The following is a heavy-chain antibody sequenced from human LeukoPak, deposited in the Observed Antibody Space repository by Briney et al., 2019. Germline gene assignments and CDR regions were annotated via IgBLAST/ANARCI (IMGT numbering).Heavy chain of an antibody. CDR2: TYYRSKWYN. CDR3: ARGYCSGGSCYSYYYYNYMDV. D-gene: IGHD2-15*01. V-gene: IGHV6-1*01. CDR1: GDSVSSNSAA. J-gene: IGHJ6*03. Sequence: SQTLSLTCAISGDSVSSNSAAWNWIRQSPSRGLEWLGRTYYRSKWYNDYAVSVKSRITIKPDTSKNQFSLKLSSVTAADTAVYYCARGYCSGGSCYSYYYYNYMDVWGKGTTVTVSS.